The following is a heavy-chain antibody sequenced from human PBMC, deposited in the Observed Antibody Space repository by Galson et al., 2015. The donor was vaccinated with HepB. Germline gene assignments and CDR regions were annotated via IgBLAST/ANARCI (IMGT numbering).Heavy chain of an antibody. V-gene: IGHV1-69*06. D-gene: IGHD6-13*01. J-gene: IGHJ6*02. CDR1: GGTFSSYA. CDR3: ARDIAAADTHIYYYYGMDV. Sequence: SVKVSCKASGGTFSSYAISWVRQAPGQGLEWMGGIIPIFGTANYAQKFQGRVTITADKSTSTAYMELSSLRSEDTAVYYCARDIAAADTHIYYYYGMDVWGQGTTVTVSS. CDR2: IIPIFGTA.